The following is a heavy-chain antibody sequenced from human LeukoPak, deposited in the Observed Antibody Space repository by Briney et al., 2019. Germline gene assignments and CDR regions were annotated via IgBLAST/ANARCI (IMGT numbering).Heavy chain of an antibody. Sequence: SETLSLTCTVSGGSISSYYWSWIRQPPGKGLEWIGSIYHSGSTYYNPSLKSRVTISVDTSKNQFSLKLSSVTAADTAVYYCAREEYSSSWYVVYWGQGTLVTVSS. CDR2: IYHSGST. V-gene: IGHV4-38-2*02. D-gene: IGHD6-13*01. CDR1: GGSISSYY. CDR3: AREEYSSSWYVVY. J-gene: IGHJ4*02.